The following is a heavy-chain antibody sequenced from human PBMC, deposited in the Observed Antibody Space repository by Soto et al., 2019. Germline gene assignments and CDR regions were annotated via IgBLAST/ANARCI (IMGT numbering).Heavy chain of an antibody. CDR2: INHSGST. V-gene: IGHV4-34*01. Sequence: HVQLQQWGAGLLKPSETLSLTCAVYGGSFSGYYWSWIRQPPGKGLEWIGEINHSGSTNYNPSLNSRVTISVDTSTNQFSLKPSSVTAADTAVYYCARVTGRYYSGMDVWGQGTTVTVSS. CDR3: ARVTGRYYSGMDV. CDR1: GGSFSGYY. J-gene: IGHJ6*02.